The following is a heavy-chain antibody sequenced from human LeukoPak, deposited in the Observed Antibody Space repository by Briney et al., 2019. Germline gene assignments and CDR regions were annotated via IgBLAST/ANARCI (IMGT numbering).Heavy chain of an antibody. CDR3: ARGRRYCSSTSCYAYWYFDL. CDR2: INPNSGGT. V-gene: IGHV1-2*06. D-gene: IGHD2-2*01. CDR1: GYTFTGYY. Sequence: ASVKVSCKASGYTFTGYYMHWVRQAPGQGLEWMGRINPNSGGTNYAQKFQGRVTMTRDTSISTAYMELSRLRSDDTAVHYCARGRRYCSSTSCYAYWYFDLWGRGTLVTVSS. J-gene: IGHJ2*01.